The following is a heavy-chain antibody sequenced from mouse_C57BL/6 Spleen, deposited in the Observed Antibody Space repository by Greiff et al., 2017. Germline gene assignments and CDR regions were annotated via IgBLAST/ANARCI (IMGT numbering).Heavy chain of an antibody. CDR1: GFTFSSYT. D-gene: IGHD4-1*01. V-gene: IGHV5-9*04. CDR3: ARPLTGNYFDH. CDR2: ISGGGGNT. J-gene: IGHJ2*01. Sequence: EVQRVESGGGLVKPGGSLKLSCAASGFTFSSYTMSWVRQTPEKRLEWVATISGGGGNTYYPDSVKGRFTISRDNAKNTLYLQMSSLRSEDTAMYYCARPLTGNYFDHWGQGTTLTVSS.